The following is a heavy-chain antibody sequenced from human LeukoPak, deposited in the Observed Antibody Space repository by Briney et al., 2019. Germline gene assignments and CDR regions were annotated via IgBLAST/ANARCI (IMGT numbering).Heavy chain of an antibody. CDR3: ARGGYPHAFDI. D-gene: IGHD5-12*01. V-gene: IGHV4-61*05. Sequence: QASETLSLTCTVSGGSISSSSYYWGWIRQPPGKGLEWIGYIYYSGSTNYNPSLKSRVTISVDTSKNQFSLKLSSVTAADTAVYYCARGGYPHAFDIWGQGTMVTVSS. J-gene: IGHJ3*02. CDR2: IYYSGST. CDR1: GGSISSSSYY.